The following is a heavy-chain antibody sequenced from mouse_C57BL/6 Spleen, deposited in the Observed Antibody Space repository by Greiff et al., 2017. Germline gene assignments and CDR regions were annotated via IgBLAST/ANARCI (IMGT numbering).Heavy chain of an antibody. D-gene: IGHD1-1*01. Sequence: VQGVESGPGLVQPSQSLSITCTVSGFSLTSYGVHWVRQSPGKGLEWLGVIWRGGSTDYNAAFMSRLSITKDNSKSQVFFKMNSLQADDTAIYYCAKGTTVVATGAMDYWGQGTSVTVSS. J-gene: IGHJ4*01. CDR1: GFSLTSYG. CDR2: IWRGGST. V-gene: IGHV2-5*01. CDR3: AKGTTVVATGAMDY.